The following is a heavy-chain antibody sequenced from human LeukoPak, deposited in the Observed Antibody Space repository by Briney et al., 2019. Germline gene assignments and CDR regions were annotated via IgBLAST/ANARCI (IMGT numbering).Heavy chain of an antibody. D-gene: IGHD2-15*01. J-gene: IGHJ4*02. CDR3: AKKTRSDGSWALLN. CDR1: GFTFSSYG. Sequence: GRSLRLSCAASGFTFSSYGMHWVRQAPGKGLEWVAVISYDGSNKYYADSVKGRFTISRDNSKNTLYLQMNSLRAEDTAVYYCAKKTRSDGSWALLNWGQGTLVTVSS. CDR2: ISYDGSNK. V-gene: IGHV3-30*18.